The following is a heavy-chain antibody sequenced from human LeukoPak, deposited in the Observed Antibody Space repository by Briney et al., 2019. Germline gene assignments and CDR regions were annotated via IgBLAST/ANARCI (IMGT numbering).Heavy chain of an antibody. D-gene: IGHD3-16*01. CDR3: ARDGGIIRFGGQDV. Sequence: GGSLRLSCAASGFPFSSYWMSWVRQAPGKGLEWVANMNRDGSEKNYVDSIKGRFTISRDNAANSLYLQMNSLRVEDTAVYYCARDGGIIRFGGQDVWGQGTTVIVS. J-gene: IGHJ6*02. CDR1: GFPFSSYW. CDR2: MNRDGSEK. V-gene: IGHV3-7*01.